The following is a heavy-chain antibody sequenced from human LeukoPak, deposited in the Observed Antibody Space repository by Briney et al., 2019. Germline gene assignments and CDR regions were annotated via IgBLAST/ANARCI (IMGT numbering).Heavy chain of an antibody. CDR3: ARGFELGAFDI. D-gene: IGHD6-6*01. CDR2: IYYSGST. CDR1: GGSISSYY. Sequence: PSETLSLTCTVSGGSISSYYWSWIRQPPGKGLEWIGYIYYSGSTNYNPSLKSRVTISVDTSKNQFSLKLSSVTAADTAVYYCARGFELGAFDIWGQGTMVTVSS. V-gene: IGHV4-59*01. J-gene: IGHJ3*02.